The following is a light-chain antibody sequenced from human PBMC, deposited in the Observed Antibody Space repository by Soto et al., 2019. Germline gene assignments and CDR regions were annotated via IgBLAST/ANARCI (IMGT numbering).Light chain of an antibody. CDR2: EGS. CDR1: SSDVGSYNL. CDR3: CSYAGSSTWV. Sequence: QSALTQPASVSGSPGQSITISCTGTSSDVGSYNLVSWYQQHLGKAPKLLIYEGSKRPSRVSNRISGSKSGNTASLTISGLQAEDEADYYCCSYAGSSTWVFGGGTKLTVL. J-gene: IGLJ3*02. V-gene: IGLV2-23*01.